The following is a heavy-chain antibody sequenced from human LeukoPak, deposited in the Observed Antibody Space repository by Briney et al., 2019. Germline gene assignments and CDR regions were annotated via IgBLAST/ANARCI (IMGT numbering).Heavy chain of an antibody. CDR3: ARDWGFGDSEDWFDA. J-gene: IGHJ5*02. CDR1: GYSISRGYY. D-gene: IGHD3-10*01. Sequence: SETLSLTCNVSGYSISRGYYWRWIRQPPGKGLEWIGCVHHTGSTYYNPSLRSRVSISVDKSTNHISLEVTSVTAADTAVYYCARDWGFGDSEDWFDAWGQGTLVTVSA. CDR2: VHHTGST. V-gene: IGHV4-38-2*02.